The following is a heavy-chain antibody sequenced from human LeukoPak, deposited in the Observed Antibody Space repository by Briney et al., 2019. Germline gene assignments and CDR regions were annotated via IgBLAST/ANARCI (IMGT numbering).Heavy chain of an antibody. V-gene: IGHV3-7*03. CDR2: VNRNGSET. CDR1: GFALSSHW. Sequence: GGSLRLSCAASGFALSSHWMTWVRQVPGRGPEWVANVNRNGSETYYLDSVKGRFTISKDNAKDSLYLQMNSLRAEDTALYHCARNNGMDVWGQGTTVIVSS. CDR3: ARNNGMDV. J-gene: IGHJ6*02.